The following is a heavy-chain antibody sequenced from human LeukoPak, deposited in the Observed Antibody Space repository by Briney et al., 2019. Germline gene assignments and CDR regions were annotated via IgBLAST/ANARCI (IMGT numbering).Heavy chain of an antibody. J-gene: IGHJ6*02. CDR3: ARGGSSYPPLGYYYYGMDV. V-gene: IGHV3-33*01. D-gene: IGHD6-13*01. CDR2: IWFDGGKI. Sequence: GGSLRLSCAASGFPFSSYVMHWLRQTPGKGLEWVAVIWFDGGKIYYADSVKGRFTISRDNSKNTLYLQMNSLRAEDTAVYYCARGGSSYPPLGYYYYGMDVWGQGTTVTVSS. CDR1: GFPFSSYV.